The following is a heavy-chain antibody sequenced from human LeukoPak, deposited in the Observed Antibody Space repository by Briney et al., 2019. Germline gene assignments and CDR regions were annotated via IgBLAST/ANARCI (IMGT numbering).Heavy chain of an antibody. CDR1: GYTFTSYA. Sequence: ASVKVSCKASGYTFTSYAMNWVRQAPGQGLEWMGWISAYNGNTNYAQKLQGRVTMTTDTSTSTAYMELRSLRSDDTAVYYCARSSSYYYYMDVWGKGTTVTVSS. CDR2: ISAYNGNT. J-gene: IGHJ6*03. V-gene: IGHV1-18*01. D-gene: IGHD6-13*01. CDR3: ARSSSYYYYMDV.